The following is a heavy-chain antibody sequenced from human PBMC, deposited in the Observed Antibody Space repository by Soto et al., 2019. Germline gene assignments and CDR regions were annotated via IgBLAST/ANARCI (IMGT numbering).Heavy chain of an antibody. Sequence: PSETLSLTCAVSGGSISSGGYSWSWIRQPPGKGLEWIGYIYHSGSTYYNPSLKSRVTISVDRSKNQFSLKLSSVTAADTAVYYCARGQTPRKVVYAMRYPYFDYWGQGTLVTVSS. J-gene: IGHJ4*02. CDR2: IYHSGST. V-gene: IGHV4-30-2*01. D-gene: IGHD2-8*02. CDR3: ARGQTPRKVVYAMRYPYFDY. CDR1: GGSISSGGYS.